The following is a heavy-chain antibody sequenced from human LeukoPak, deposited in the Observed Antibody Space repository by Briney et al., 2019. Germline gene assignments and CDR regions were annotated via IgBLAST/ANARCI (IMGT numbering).Heavy chain of an antibody. V-gene: IGHV1-2*02. Sequence: ASVKVSCKASGYTFTGYYMHWVRQAPGQGLEWMGWINPNSGGTNYAQKFQGRVTMTRDTSISTAYMELSRLRSDDTAVYYCARVLAADDPMDVWGKGTTVTISS. CDR2: INPNSGGT. D-gene: IGHD6-13*01. CDR1: GYTFTGYY. J-gene: IGHJ6*03. CDR3: ARVLAADDPMDV.